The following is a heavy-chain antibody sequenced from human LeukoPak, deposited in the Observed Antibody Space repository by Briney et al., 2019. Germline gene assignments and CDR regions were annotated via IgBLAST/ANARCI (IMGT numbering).Heavy chain of an antibody. CDR3: ARMFAHYYDSSGPPDY. V-gene: IGHV5-51*01. J-gene: IGHJ4*02. CDR2: IYPGDSDT. D-gene: IGHD3-22*01. CDR1: GYSFTSYW. Sequence: GESLKISCKGSGYSFTSYWIGWVRQMPGKGLEWMGIIYPGDSDTRYSPSFQGQVTISADKSFSTAYLQWSSLKASDTAMYYCARMFAHYYDSSGPPDYWGQGTLVTVSS.